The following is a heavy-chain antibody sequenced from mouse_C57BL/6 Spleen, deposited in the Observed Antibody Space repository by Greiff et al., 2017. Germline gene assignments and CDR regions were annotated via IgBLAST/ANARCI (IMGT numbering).Heavy chain of an antibody. J-gene: IGHJ2*01. CDR2: IYLGSGST. CDR1: GYTFTGYW. Sequence: QVQLQQPGAELVKPGASVKMSCKASGYTFTGYWITWVKQRPGQGLEWIGDIYLGSGSTNYNETFKSKATLTVDTTSSTAYMQLSSLTSEDSAVYYCARVETALDYWGQGTTLTVSS. CDR3: ARVETALDY. V-gene: IGHV1-55*01. D-gene: IGHD3-2*01.